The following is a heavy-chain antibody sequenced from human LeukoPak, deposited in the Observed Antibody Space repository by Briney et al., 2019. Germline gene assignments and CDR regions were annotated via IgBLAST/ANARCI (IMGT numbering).Heavy chain of an antibody. V-gene: IGHV5-51*01. Sequence: GESLKISGKGSGYSFTSYWIAWVRQMPGKGLEWMGIFYPGDSDTRYNPSFQAQSTISADRSITTAYLQWSSLKASDTAMYYCAKLGYCSGGSCYPIDAFDFWGQGTMVTVAS. D-gene: IGHD2-15*01. J-gene: IGHJ3*01. CDR2: FYPGDSDT. CDR3: AKLGYCSGGSCYPIDAFDF. CDR1: GYSFTSYW.